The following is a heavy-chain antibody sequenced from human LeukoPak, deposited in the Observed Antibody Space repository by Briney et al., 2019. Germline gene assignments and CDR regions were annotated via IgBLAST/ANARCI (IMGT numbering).Heavy chain of an antibody. V-gene: IGHV4-59*12. D-gene: IGHD3-10*01. CDR1: GGSTNTYY. CDR2: IYHSGST. Sequence: SETLSLTCTVSGGSTNTYYWSWIRQPPGKGLEWIGYIYHSGSTYYNPSLKSRVTISVDRSKNQFSLKLSSVTAADTAVYYCARGRPYYYGSGSYYPFDYWGQGTLVTVSS. CDR3: ARGRPYYYGSGSYYPFDY. J-gene: IGHJ4*02.